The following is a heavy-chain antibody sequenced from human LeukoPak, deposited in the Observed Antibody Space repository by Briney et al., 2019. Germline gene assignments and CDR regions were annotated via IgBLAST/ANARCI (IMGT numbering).Heavy chain of an antibody. V-gene: IGHV1-18*01. J-gene: IGHJ4*02. D-gene: IGHD1-1*01. Sequence: ASVKVSCKASGYTFSNYGISWVRQAPGQGLEWMGWISSYNDNTNYAQKLQGRVTMTTDTSTSTAYMELRSLRSDDTAVYYCARGLYPDFLGGTTFDYWGQGTLVTVSS. CDR1: GYTFSNYG. CDR3: ARGLYPDFLGGTTFDY. CDR2: ISSYNDNT.